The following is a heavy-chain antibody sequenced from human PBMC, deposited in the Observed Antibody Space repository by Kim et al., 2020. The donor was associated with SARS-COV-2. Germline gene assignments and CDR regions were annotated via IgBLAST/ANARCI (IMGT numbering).Heavy chain of an antibody. CDR1: GDSINGYY. CDR2: FYYSGST. Sequence: SETLSLTCTVSGDSINGYYWSWIRQPPGKGLEWIGYFYYSGSTNCNPSLKSRVTISVDTSKNQFSLKLSSVTAADTAMYYCARGYCTAGRCYSSPDYWGQGTLVTVSS. V-gene: IGHV4-59*13. D-gene: IGHD2-15*01. CDR3: ARGYCTAGRCYSSPDY. J-gene: IGHJ4*02.